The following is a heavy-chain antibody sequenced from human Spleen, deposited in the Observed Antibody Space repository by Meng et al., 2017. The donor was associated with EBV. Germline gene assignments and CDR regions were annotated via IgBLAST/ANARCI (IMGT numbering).Heavy chain of an antibody. Sequence: GQLQQWGAGLLKPSETLSLACAAYGGSFSGYYWSWIRQPPGKGLEWIGEINHSGSTNYYPSLRSRVTISVDTSKNQFSLKLSSVTAADTAVNYCARWRRNSRNYLAGFNPWGQGTLVTVSS. CDR3: ARWRRNSRNYLAGFNP. D-gene: IGHD2/OR15-2a*01. J-gene: IGHJ5*02. CDR2: INHSGST. V-gene: IGHV4-34*01. CDR1: GGSFSGYY.